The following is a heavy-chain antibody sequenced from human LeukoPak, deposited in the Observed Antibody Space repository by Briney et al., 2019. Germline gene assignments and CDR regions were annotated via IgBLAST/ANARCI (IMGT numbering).Heavy chain of an antibody. CDR3: ARIHSSGVVWFDP. CDR1: GGSFSGYY. CDR2: INHSGST. V-gene: IGHV4-34*01. J-gene: IGHJ5*02. Sequence: SETLSLTRAVYGGSFSGYYWSWIRQPPGRGLEWIGEINHSGSTNYNPSLKSRVTISVDTSKNQFSLKLSSVTAADTAVYYCARIHSSGVVWFDPWGQGTLVTVSS. D-gene: IGHD6-19*01.